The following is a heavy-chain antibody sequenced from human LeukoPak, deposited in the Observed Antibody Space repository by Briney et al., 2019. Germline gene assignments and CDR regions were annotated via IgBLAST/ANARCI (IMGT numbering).Heavy chain of an antibody. CDR1: GFSFSSYG. J-gene: IGHJ4*02. V-gene: IGHV3-74*01. CDR3: ARGRGGYYYDY. Sequence: GGSLTLSCAASGFSFSSYGMHWVRQAPGKGLVWVSRINSDGTSTSYADSVKGRFTMSRDNAKNTLYLQMNSLRAEDTAVYYWARGRGGYYYDYWGQGTVVTVSS. CDR2: INSDGTST. D-gene: IGHD2-15*01.